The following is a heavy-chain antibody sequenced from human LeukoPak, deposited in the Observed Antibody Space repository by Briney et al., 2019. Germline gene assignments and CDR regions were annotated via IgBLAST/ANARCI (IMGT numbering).Heavy chain of an antibody. D-gene: IGHD3-22*01. CDR2: INHSGRT. V-gene: IGHV4-38-2*02. Sequence: SETLSLTCTVSGYSISSGCYWTWIRQPPGKGLEWIGEINHSGRTNYNPSLKSRVTISVDTSKNQFSLKLSSVTAADTAVYYCARAGDSSGYSDYWGQGTLVTVSS. CDR1: GYSISSGCY. J-gene: IGHJ4*02. CDR3: ARAGDSSGYSDY.